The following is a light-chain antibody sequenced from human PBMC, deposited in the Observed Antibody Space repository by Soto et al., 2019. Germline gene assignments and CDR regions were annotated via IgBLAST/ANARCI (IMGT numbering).Light chain of an antibody. J-gene: IGKJ1*01. V-gene: IGKV3-15*01. CDR1: QSVSSN. CDR3: QQYNNWPRT. Sequence: EIVMTQSPATVSVSPGERATLSCWASQSVSSNLAWYQQRPGQAPSLLIYGASTRATGIPARFSGSGSGTEFTLTISSLQSEDFAVYYCQQYNNWPRTFGQGTKVEIK. CDR2: GAS.